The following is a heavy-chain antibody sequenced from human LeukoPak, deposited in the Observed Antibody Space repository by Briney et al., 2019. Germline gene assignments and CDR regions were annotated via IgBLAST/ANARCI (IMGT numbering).Heavy chain of an antibody. V-gene: IGHV3-74*01. J-gene: IGHJ4*02. Sequence: PGGSLRLSCAASGFTFSSYWMHWVRQAPGKGLVWVSRINSDGSSTSYADSVKGRFTISRDNAKNTLYLQMNSLRAEDTAVYYCARESSVGAHKAFDYWDQGTLVTVSS. CDR1: GFTFSSYW. CDR3: ARESSVGAHKAFDY. D-gene: IGHD1-26*01. CDR2: INSDGSST.